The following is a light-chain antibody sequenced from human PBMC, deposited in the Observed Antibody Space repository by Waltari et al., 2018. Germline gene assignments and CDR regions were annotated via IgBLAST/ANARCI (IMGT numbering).Light chain of an antibody. V-gene: IGLV5-45*01. CDR1: SGLMVRPYN. CDR2: YNSASDK. Sequence: AVVSQPPSLSASPGALACLTCNLRSGLMVRPYNISWYQPNPGSPPRYLLRYNSASDKQQGFGVPSRFSGSKDVSANSGILLISGLQSEDEADYYCMIWYSAAWVFGGGTKLNVL. CDR3: MIWYSAAWV. J-gene: IGLJ3*02.